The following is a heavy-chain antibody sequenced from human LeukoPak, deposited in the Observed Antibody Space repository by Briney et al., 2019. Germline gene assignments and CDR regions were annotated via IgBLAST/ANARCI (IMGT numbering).Heavy chain of an antibody. V-gene: IGHV3-23*01. CDR2: ITGSGAGGT. Sequence: GGSLRLSCGASGFTFSSHAMNWVRQAPGKGLEGVSAITGSGAGGTYYAGSVKGRFTISRDNSKNTVYLEMNSLRAEDTAVYYCAKSQQLELFFGPDAFDIWGQGTMVTVSS. CDR3: AKSQQLELFFGPDAFDI. J-gene: IGHJ3*02. D-gene: IGHD1-1*01. CDR1: GFTFSSHA.